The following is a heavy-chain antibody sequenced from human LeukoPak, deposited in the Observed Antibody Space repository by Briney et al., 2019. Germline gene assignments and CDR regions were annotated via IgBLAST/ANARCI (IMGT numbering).Heavy chain of an antibody. CDR2: IYYSGST. Sequence: SETLSLTCTVSGGSISSYYWSWIRQPPGKGLEWIGYIYYSGSTNYNPSLKSRVTISVDTSKNQFSLKLSSVTAADTAVYYCASSYGDYPPYYYYYMDVWGKGTTVTVSS. CDR1: GGSISSYY. J-gene: IGHJ6*03. D-gene: IGHD4-17*01. V-gene: IGHV4-59*01. CDR3: ASSYGDYPPYYYYYMDV.